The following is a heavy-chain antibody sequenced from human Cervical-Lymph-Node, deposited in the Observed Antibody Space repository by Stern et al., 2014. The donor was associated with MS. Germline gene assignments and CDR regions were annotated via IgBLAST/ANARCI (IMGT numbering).Heavy chain of an antibody. J-gene: IGHJ6*02. D-gene: IGHD4-11*01. V-gene: IGHV4-30-4*01. CDR3: ARDLAPYSHYYDNYGMDV. CDR2: IHHSGTA. CDR1: GGSISSGDYY. Sequence: QVQLQESGPGLVKPSQTLSLTCTVSGGSISSGDYYWTWIRQPPGKGLEWIGFIHHSGTAYYNPSLKSRLTISVDTSKNQFSLKLRSVTAADTAVYFCARDLAPYSHYYDNYGMDVWGQGTTVTVSS.